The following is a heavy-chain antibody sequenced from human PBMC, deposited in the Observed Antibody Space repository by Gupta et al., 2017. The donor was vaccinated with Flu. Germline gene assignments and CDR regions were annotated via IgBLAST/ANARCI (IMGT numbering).Heavy chain of an antibody. CDR2: IYSSGST. V-gene: IGHV4-4*07. CDR3: ARGGTGDGMDV. Sequence: QVQLQESGPGLVKPSGTLSLTCSVSGGSLSDYYWCWLRQPAGEGLEWIGRIYSSGSTNYNPSLNGRVTMSVDTSMNQFSLNLDSVTAADTAVYYCARGGTGDGMDVWGQGITVTVSS. CDR1: GGSLSDYY. D-gene: IGHD3/OR15-3a*01. J-gene: IGHJ6*02.